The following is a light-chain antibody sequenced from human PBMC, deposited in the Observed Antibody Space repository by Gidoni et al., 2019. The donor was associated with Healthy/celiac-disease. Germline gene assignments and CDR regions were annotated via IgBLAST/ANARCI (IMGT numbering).Light chain of an antibody. J-gene: IGKJ2*01. CDR3: QQSYSTPIT. V-gene: IGKV1-39*01. CDR2: AAS. Sequence: DIQMTQSPSSLSASVGDRVTITCRATQSISIYLNWYQQKPGKAPKVLIFAASNLQSGVPSRFSGSGSGTDFTLTISSLQPEDFATYSCQQSYSTPITFGQGTKLEI. CDR1: QSISIY.